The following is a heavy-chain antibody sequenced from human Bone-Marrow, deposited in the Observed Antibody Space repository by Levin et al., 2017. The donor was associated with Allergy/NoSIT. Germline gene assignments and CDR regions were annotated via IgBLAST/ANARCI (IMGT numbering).Heavy chain of an antibody. J-gene: IGHJ4*02. CDR2: IRNKAASYST. D-gene: IGHD1-26*01. Sequence: GESLKISCVASGITFSDHFMDWVRQTPGKGLECVARIRNKAASYSTEYAASVKGRFTVSRDDSQSSLFLQMDNLKAEDTGMYYCSDLGTPYWGQGILVTVSS. V-gene: IGHV3-72*01. CDR3: SDLGTPY. CDR1: GITFSDHF.